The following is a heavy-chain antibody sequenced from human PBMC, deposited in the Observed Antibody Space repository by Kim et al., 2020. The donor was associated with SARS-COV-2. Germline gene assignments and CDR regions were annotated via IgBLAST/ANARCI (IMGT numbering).Heavy chain of an antibody. D-gene: IGHD3-9*01. CDR2: K. CDR3: TTLSTSYGMDV. Sequence: KYHVDSVKGRFIISRANAKNSLYLQMNSLRAEDTAVYYCTTLSTSYGMDVWGQGTTVTVSS. J-gene: IGHJ6*02. V-gene: IGHV3-7*01.